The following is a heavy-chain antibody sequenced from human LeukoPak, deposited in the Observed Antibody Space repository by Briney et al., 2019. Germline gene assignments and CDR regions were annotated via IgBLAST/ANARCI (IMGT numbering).Heavy chain of an antibody. CDR3: AKDRYSTISAGGTLDI. J-gene: IGHJ3*02. CDR2: ISGSGGST. CDR1: GFTFSSYA. Sequence: GGSLRLSCAASGFTFSSYAMSWVRQAPGRGLEWVSAISGSGGSTYYADSVKGRFTISRDNSKNTLYLQMNSLRAEDTAVYYCAKDRYSTISAGGTLDIWGQGTMVTVSS. V-gene: IGHV3-23*01. D-gene: IGHD6-13*01.